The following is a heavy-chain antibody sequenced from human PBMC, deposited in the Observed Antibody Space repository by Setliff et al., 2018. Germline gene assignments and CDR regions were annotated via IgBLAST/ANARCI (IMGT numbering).Heavy chain of an antibody. CDR3: AKDLTAGYYCARHHGDTAMVRGAFDF. CDR2: ISWNSGSI. J-gene: IGHJ3*01. Sequence: GGSLRLSCAASGFTFDDYAMHWVRQAPGKGLEWVSGISWNSGSIGYADSVKGRFTISRDNAKNSLYLQMNSLRAEDTALYYCAKDLTAGYYCARHHGDTAMVRGAFDFWGQGTMVTVSS. V-gene: IGHV3-9*01. D-gene: IGHD5-18*01. CDR1: GFTFDDYA.